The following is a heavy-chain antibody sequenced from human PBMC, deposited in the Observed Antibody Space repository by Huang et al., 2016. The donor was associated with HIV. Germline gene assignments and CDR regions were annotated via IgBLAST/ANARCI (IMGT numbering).Heavy chain of an antibody. Sequence: QVQLVQSGAEMKQSGSSVKVSCKASGGTVSSFSFTWVRQAPGHGLEWMEGIIPLHDTTELAQKCRGRVTLTADESTNTAFMELSGLTSQDTAVYYCARGVGNSNRCFDIWGQGTLVTVS. D-gene: IGHD5-18*01. CDR3: ARGVGNSNRCFDI. J-gene: IGHJ4*02. CDR1: GGTVSSFS. V-gene: IGHV1-69*13. CDR2: IIPLHDTT.